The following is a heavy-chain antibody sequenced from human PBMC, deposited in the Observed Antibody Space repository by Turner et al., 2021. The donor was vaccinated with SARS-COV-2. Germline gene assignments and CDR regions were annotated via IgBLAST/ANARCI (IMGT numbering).Heavy chain of an antibody. Sequence: EVQLVESGGGLVLPGRSLRHSCTASGFTVCDYAMNWVRQAPGKGLEWIGFIRSKAYGGTTQYAASVKGRCTISRDDSKSIAYLQMNSLKTEDTAVYYCTRVKYCSGGSCYGYYFDYWGQGTLVTVSS. CDR1: GFTVCDYA. CDR2: IRSKAYGGTT. J-gene: IGHJ4*02. CDR3: TRVKYCSGGSCYGYYFDY. V-gene: IGHV3-49*04. D-gene: IGHD2-15*01.